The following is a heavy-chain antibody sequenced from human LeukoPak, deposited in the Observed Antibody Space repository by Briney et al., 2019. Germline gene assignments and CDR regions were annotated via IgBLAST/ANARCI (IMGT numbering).Heavy chain of an antibody. Sequence: GGSLRLSCAASGFTFSSYSMNWVRQAPGKGLEWVSSISTSSSYIYYADSVKGRFTISRDNAKNSLYLQMNSLRAEDTAVYYCARDIRGKDFWSGYYGLDVWGKGTTVAVSS. J-gene: IGHJ6*04. CDR2: ISTSSSYI. CDR3: ARDIRGKDFWSGYYGLDV. V-gene: IGHV3-21*01. CDR1: GFTFSSYS. D-gene: IGHD3-3*01.